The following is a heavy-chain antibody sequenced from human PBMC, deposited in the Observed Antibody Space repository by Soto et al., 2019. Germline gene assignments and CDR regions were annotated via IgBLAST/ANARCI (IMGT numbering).Heavy chain of an antibody. Sequence: SETLSLTCAVSGGSISSGGYSWSWIRQPPGKGLEWIGYIYHSGSTYYNPSLRSRVTISVDTSKNHSSLKLSSVTAADTAVYYCARGDILLAFDIWGQGTMVTVSS. V-gene: IGHV4-30-2*02. CDR3: ARGDILLAFDI. D-gene: IGHD3-9*01. CDR1: GGSISSGGYS. J-gene: IGHJ3*02. CDR2: IYHSGST.